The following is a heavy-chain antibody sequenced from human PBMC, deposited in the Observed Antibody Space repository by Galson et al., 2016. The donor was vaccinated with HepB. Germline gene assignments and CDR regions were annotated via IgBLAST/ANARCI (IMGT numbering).Heavy chain of an antibody. CDR2: IKTKKDGGTA. CDR1: GFIFSNAW. V-gene: IGHV3-15*01. J-gene: IGHJ4*02. CDR3: TTGGHQEKDF. D-gene: IGHD2-2*01. Sequence: SLRLSCAASGFIFSNAWMAWVRQAPGKGLEWVGRIKTKKDGGTADYTAPVKGRITISRDDSKNILYLQMTGLKIEDTGIYYCTTGGHQEKDFWGQGTVVTVSS.